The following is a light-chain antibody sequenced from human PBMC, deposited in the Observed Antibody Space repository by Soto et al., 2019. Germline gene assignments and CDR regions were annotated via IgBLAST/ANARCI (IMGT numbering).Light chain of an antibody. Sequence: QSALTQPASVSGSPGQSITVSCTGTNTDVGGYNYVSWYQHRPGKAPRLMIYEVRNRLSGVSNRFSGSKSGNTASLTISGLQADDEADYYCNSYAGDIIRFVFGTGTKVTVL. CDR2: EVR. CDR1: NTDVGGYNY. CDR3: NSYAGDIIRFV. J-gene: IGLJ1*01. V-gene: IGLV2-14*01.